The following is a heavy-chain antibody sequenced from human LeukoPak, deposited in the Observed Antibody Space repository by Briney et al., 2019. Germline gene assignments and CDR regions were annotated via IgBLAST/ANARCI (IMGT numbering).Heavy chain of an antibody. D-gene: IGHD6-25*01. CDR3: ARVKRRLHHYFDY. V-gene: IGHV4-39*07. CDR1: GGSISGSSYY. CDR2: IYYSGST. Sequence: PSETLSLTCTVSGGSISGSSYYWGWIRQPPGKGLEWIGSIYYSGSTYYNPSLKSRVTISVDTSKNQFSLKLSSVTAADTAVYYCARVKRRLHHYFDYWGQGTLVTVSS. J-gene: IGHJ4*02.